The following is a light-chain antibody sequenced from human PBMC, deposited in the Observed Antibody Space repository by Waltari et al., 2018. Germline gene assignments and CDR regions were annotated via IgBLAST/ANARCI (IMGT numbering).Light chain of an antibody. Sequence: QSALTQPASVSGSPGQSITISCTGTSRDFGGYNYVPWYQQHPGKAPKLMIYDVSKRPSGVSNRFSGSKSGNTASLTISGLQAEDEADYYCCSYAGSSTFVFGTGTKVTVL. CDR3: CSYAGSSTFV. V-gene: IGLV2-23*02. J-gene: IGLJ1*01. CDR2: DVS. CDR1: SRDFGGYNY.